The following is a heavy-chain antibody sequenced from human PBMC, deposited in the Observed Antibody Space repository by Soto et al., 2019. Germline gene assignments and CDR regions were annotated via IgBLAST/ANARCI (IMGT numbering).Heavy chain of an antibody. CDR3: ARGGALSTSWYWGDGLDS. J-gene: IGHJ4*02. V-gene: IGHV4-59*01. CDR2: ISYSGSA. CDR1: GGSISSYY. Sequence: QVQLQESGPGLVKPSETLSLTCTVSGGSISSYYWSWIRQPPRKGLEWIGYISYSGSATYSPSLKSRLTISVDASKNQVSVNLTSVTAADTAVYYCARGGALSTSWYWGDGLDSWGQGTQVTVSS. D-gene: IGHD6-13*01.